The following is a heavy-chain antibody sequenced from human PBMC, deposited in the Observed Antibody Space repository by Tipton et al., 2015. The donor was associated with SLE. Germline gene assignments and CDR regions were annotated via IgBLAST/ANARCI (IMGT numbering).Heavy chain of an antibody. CDR1: GGSLSSYY. D-gene: IGHD3-22*01. J-gene: IGHJ2*01. V-gene: IGHV4-39*01. CDR2: IYYSGST. CDR3: ARHYDSSGYYHIHWYFDL. Sequence: TLSLTCTVSGGSLSSYYWGWIRQPPGKGLEWIGSIYYSGSTYYNPSLKSRVTISVDTSKNQFSLKLSSVTAADTAVYYCARHYDSSGYYHIHWYFDLWGRGTLVTVSS.